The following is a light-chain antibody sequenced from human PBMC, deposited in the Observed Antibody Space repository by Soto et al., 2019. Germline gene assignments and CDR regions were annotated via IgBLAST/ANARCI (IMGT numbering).Light chain of an antibody. CDR1: QSIRNY. Sequence: DIQMTQSPSSLSASVGDRVPITCRASQSIRNYVHWYQQKPGKAPKFLIYVASTLQSGVPSRFSGSGSGTDFTLTISSLQPEDFATYYWQQSYSTPYTFGPGTKLEIK. CDR3: QQSYSTPYT. J-gene: IGKJ2*01. CDR2: VAS. V-gene: IGKV1-39*01.